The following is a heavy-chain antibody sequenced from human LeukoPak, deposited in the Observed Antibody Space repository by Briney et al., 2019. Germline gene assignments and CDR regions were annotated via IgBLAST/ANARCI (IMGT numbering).Heavy chain of an antibody. D-gene: IGHD3-10*01. J-gene: IGHJ4*02. Sequence: GGSLRLSCAASGITVSGNYMSWVRQAPGKGLEWLSVIHRGGNTYYADSVKGRFTISRDSSKNTVFLQMDSLRAEDTAVYYCARDPGYGLGVDYGDYWGQGTLVTVSS. CDR2: IHRGGNT. CDR3: ARDPGYGLGVDYGDY. CDR1: GITVSGNY. V-gene: IGHV3-66*01.